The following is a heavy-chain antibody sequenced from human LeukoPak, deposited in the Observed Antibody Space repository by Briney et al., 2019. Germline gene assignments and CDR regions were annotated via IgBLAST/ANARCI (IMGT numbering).Heavy chain of an antibody. V-gene: IGHV3-48*04. CDR2: ISSSGSPI. J-gene: IGHJ3*02. CDR3: AKDRTKITMVGDAFDI. Sequence: GGSLRLSCAASGFTFSSYAMHWVRQAPGKGLEWVSYISSSGSPIYYADSVKGRFTISRDNAKNSLYLQMNSLRAEDTAVYYCAKDRTKITMVGDAFDIWGQGTMVTVSS. CDR1: GFTFSSYA. D-gene: IGHD3-10*02.